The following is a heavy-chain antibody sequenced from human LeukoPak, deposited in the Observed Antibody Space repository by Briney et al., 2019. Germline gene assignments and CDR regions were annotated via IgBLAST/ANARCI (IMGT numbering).Heavy chain of an antibody. CDR1: GYSISSGYY. V-gene: IGHV4-38-2*01. D-gene: IGHD2-8*01. CDR2: IYHSGST. Sequence: PSETLSLTCAVSGYSISSGYYWGWIRQPPGKGLEWIGSIYHSGSTYYNPSLKSRVTISVDTSKNQFSLKLSSVTAADTAVYYCARPYLADAFDIWGQGTMVTVSS. J-gene: IGHJ3*02. CDR3: ARPYLADAFDI.